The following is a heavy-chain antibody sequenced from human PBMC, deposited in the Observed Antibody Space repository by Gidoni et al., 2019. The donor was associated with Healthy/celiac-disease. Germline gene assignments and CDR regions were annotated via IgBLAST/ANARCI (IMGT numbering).Heavy chain of an antibody. CDR1: GFTFSSYG. Sequence: QVQLVESGGGVVQPGRSLRLSCAASGFTFSSYGMHWVRQAPGKGLEWGAVISYDGSNKYYADSVKGRFTISRDNSKNTLYLQMNSLRAEDTAVYYCAKDRVWRELGYYGMDVWGQGTTVTVSS. CDR3: AKDRVWRELGYYGMDV. D-gene: IGHD1-26*01. CDR2: ISYDGSNK. J-gene: IGHJ6*02. V-gene: IGHV3-30*18.